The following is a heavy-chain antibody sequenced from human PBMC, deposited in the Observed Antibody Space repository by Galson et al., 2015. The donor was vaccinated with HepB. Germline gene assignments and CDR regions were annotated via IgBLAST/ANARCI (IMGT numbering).Heavy chain of an antibody. CDR3: AKDPYDSSGSPTN. D-gene: IGHD3-22*01. J-gene: IGHJ4*02. CDR2: ISYDGSNK. V-gene: IGHV3-30*18. CDR1: GFTFSSYG. Sequence: SLRLSCAASGFTFSSYGMHWVRQAPGKGLEWVAVISYDGSNKYYADSVKGRFTISRDNSKNTLYLQMNSLRAEDTAVYYCAKDPYDSSGSPTNWGQGTLVTVSS.